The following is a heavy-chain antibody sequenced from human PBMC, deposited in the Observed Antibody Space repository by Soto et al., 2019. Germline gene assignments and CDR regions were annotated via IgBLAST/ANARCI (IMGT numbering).Heavy chain of an antibody. Sequence: THAHTGPVAPDALTGVVYLGTTILQLMSKTVMGSGYIDGRGSTYYDPSLKSRVTISVDTSKNQFALKLSSVTAADTAVYYCATGGSKWLPAAMSNLDYWGQGTVDTVSS. CDR2: IDGRGST. CDR1: PDALTGVVYL. V-gene: IGHV4-31*03. CDR3: ATGGSKWLPAAMSNLDY. D-gene: IGHD2-2*01. J-gene: IGHJ4*02.